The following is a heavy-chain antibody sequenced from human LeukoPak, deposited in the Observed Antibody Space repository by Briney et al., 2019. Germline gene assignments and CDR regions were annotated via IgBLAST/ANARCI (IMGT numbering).Heavy chain of an antibody. V-gene: IGHV4-34*01. J-gene: IGHJ4*02. CDR1: GGSFSGYY. CDR3: ARGSYCSSTSCYLPPDY. Sequence: SETLSLTCAVYGGSFSGYYWSWIRQPPGKGLEWIGEINHSGSTNYNPSLKSRVTISVDTSKNQFSLKLSSVTAADTAVYYCARGSYCSSTSCYLPPDYWGQGTLVTVSS. CDR2: INHSGST. D-gene: IGHD2-2*01.